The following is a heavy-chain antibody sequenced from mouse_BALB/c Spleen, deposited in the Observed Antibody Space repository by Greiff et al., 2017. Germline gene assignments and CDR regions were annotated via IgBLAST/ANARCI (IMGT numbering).Heavy chain of an antibody. CDR3: ARGFAY. CDR2: ISYSGST. V-gene: IGHV3-2*02. Sequence: EVQLQESGPGLVKPSQSLSLTCTVTGYSITSDYAWNWIRQFPGNKLEWMGYISYSGSTSYNPSLKSRISITRDTSKNQFFLQLNSVTTEDTATYYCARGFAYWGQGTLVTVSA. J-gene: IGHJ3*01. CDR1: GYSITSDYA.